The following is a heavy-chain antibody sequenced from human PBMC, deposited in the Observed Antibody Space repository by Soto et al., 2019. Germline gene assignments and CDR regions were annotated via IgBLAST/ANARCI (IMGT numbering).Heavy chain of an antibody. V-gene: IGHV1-2*02. CDR1: GDTFSAYY. CDR3: ARAWGYGSGSSFFGMDV. J-gene: IGHJ6*02. CDR2: INPHSGDT. Sequence: QEQLVQSGTEVKRPGASVKVSCKASGDTFSAYYIHWVRQAPGQGLEWMGWINPHSGDTSFAQKFQDRLTLTRDTSISTAYMELNSLTSDDTAVYYCARAWGYGSGSSFFGMDVWGQGTTVTVSS. D-gene: IGHD3-10*01.